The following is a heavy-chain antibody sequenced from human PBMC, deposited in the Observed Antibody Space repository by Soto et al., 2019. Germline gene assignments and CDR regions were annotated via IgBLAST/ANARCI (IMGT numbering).Heavy chain of an antibody. D-gene: IGHD3-9*01. CDR3: ARDGGADILTGLPDY. Sequence: QVQLVESGGGVVQPGRSLRLSCAASGFTFSSYAMHWVRQAPGKGLEWVAVISYDGSNKYYADSVKGRFTISRDNSENTLYLQMNRRRAEDTAVYYCARDGGADILTGLPDYWGQGTLVTVSS. CDR2: ISYDGSNK. J-gene: IGHJ4*02. CDR1: GFTFSSYA. V-gene: IGHV3-30-3*01.